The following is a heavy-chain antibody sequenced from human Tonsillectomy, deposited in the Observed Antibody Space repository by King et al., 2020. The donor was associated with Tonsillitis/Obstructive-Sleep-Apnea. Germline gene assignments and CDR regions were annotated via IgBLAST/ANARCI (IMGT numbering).Heavy chain of an antibody. Sequence: VQLVESGAEVKKPGASVKVSCKASGFTFTDYYIHWVRQAPGQGLEWMGWINPNSGGTNSAQKFQDRVTMTRDTSISTAYMELSRLTSDDTAVYFCARGISSDGRVVFNWFDPWGQGTLVTVSS. CDR3: ARGISSDGRVVFNWFDP. D-gene: IGHD6-19*01. J-gene: IGHJ5*02. CDR1: GFTFTDYY. CDR2: INPNSGGT. V-gene: IGHV1-2*02.